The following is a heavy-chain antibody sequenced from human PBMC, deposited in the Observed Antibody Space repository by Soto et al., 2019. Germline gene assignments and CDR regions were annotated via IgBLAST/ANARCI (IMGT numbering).Heavy chain of an antibody. J-gene: IGHJ4*02. Sequence: GGSLRLSCVASGFTFSSYAMSWVRQAPGKGLEWVSAISGSGGSTYYAKSVKGRFTISRDNSKNTLFLQMNSPRAEDTAVYYCAKVGIAAPDTRYYFDYWGQGTLVTVSS. CDR3: AKVGIAAPDTRYYFDY. V-gene: IGHV3-23*01. CDR1: GFTFSSYA. D-gene: IGHD6-13*01. CDR2: ISGSGGST.